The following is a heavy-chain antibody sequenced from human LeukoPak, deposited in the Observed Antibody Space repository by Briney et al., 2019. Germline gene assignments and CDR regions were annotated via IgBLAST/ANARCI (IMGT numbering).Heavy chain of an antibody. CDR1: GFTFSSYS. V-gene: IGHV3-21*01. J-gene: IGHJ4*02. D-gene: IGHD3-16*01. CDR3: ARLGGVGAPFDY. CDR2: ISSSSSYI. Sequence: GGSLRLSCAASGFTFSSYSMNWVRQAPGKELEWVSSISSSSSYIYYADSVKGRFTISRDNAKNSLYLQMNSLRAEDTAVYYCARLGGVGAPFDYWGQGTLVTVSS.